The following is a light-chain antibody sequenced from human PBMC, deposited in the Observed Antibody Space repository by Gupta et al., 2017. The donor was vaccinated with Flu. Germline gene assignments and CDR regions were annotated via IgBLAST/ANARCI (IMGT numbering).Light chain of an antibody. Sequence: DIQMTQSPSSLSASVGDRVTITCRASQGINSYLAWFQQKPGKAPESLIYAASTLPSGVPSSFSGSGSGTDFILTISSLQAEDAATYYCQQYKLNPLTLGGGTKVEIK. V-gene: IGKV1-16*01. CDR3: QQYKLNPLT. J-gene: IGKJ4*01. CDR1: QGINSY. CDR2: AAS.